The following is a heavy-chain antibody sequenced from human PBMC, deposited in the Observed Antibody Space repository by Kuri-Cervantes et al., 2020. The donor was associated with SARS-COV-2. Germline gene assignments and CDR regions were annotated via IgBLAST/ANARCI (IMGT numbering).Heavy chain of an antibody. J-gene: IGHJ6*03. CDR1: RGSISSSSYY. D-gene: IGHD3-3*01. CDR2: IYYTGNT. CDR3: ARQYVLRHLEWSREMRSTYYMDV. V-gene: IGHV4-39*01. Sequence: SETLSLTCTVPRGSISSSSYYWGWIRQPPGKGLEWIGSIYYTGNTYYNPSLNSRVTMSVDTSKNQFSLKVSSVTAADTAAYHCARQYVLRHLEWSREMRSTYYMDVWGKGTTVTVSS.